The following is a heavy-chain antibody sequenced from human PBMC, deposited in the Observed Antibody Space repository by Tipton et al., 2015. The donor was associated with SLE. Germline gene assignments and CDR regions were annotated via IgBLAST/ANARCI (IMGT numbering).Heavy chain of an antibody. CDR3: ARELYGSGSYYDY. D-gene: IGHD3-10*01. V-gene: IGHV3-21*03. Sequence: GSLRLSCATSGFTFSSYEMIWVRQAPGKGLEWVSSISSSSSYIYYADSVKGRFTISRDNAKNSLYLQMNSLRAEDTAVYYCARELYGSGSYYDYWGQGTLVTVSS. CDR2: ISSSSSYI. J-gene: IGHJ4*02. CDR1: GFTFSSYE.